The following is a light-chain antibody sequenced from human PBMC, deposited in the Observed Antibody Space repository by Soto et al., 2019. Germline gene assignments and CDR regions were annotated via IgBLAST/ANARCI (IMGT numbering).Light chain of an antibody. V-gene: IGLV2-8*01. CDR3: SSYAGSNNLL. CDR2: EVN. J-gene: IGLJ2*01. CDR1: NSDIGNYNF. Sequence: QPVLTQPPSASGSPGQSVAISCTGTNSDIGNYNFVSWYQQHPGKAPKLMIYEVNKRPSGVPDRFSGSKSGNTASLTVSGLQPEDEADYCCSSYAGSNNLLFGGGTKLTVL.